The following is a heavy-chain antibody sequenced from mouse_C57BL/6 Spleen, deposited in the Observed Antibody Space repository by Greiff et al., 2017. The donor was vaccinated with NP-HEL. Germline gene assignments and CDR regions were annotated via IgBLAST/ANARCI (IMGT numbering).Heavy chain of an antibody. CDR1: GYAFSSSW. CDR3: ARLGGYFDY. CDR2: IYPGDGDT. J-gene: IGHJ2*01. D-gene: IGHD4-1*01. Sequence: QVQLQQSGPELVKPGASVKISCKASGYAFSSSWMNWVKQRPGTGLEWIGRIYPGDGDTNYNGKFKGKATLTADKSSSTAYIQLSSLTSEDSAVYFCARLGGYFDYWGQGTTLTVSS. V-gene: IGHV1-82*01.